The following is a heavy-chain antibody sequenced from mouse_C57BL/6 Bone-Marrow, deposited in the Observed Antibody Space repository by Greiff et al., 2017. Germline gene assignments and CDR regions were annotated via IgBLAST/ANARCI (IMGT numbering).Heavy chain of an antibody. CDR3: VRQEVINGDFDY. Sequence: EVKLVESGGGLVQPKGSLKLSCAASGFSFNTYAMNWVRQAPGKGLEWVARIRSKSNNYATYYADSVKDRVTISRDDSESMLYLQMNNLKTENTAMYYCVRQEVINGDFDYWGQGTTLTVSS. CDR1: GFSFNTYA. D-gene: IGHD2-3*01. CDR2: IRSKSNNYAT. V-gene: IGHV10-1*01. J-gene: IGHJ2*01.